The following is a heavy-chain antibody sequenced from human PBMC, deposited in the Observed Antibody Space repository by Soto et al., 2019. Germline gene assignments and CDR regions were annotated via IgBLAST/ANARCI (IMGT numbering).Heavy chain of an antibody. CDR1: GFTFSSYG. D-gene: IGHD4-17*01. V-gene: IGHV3-33*01. Sequence: QVQLVESGGGVVQPGRSLRLSCAASGFTFSSYGMHWVRQAPGKGLEWVAVIWYDGSNKYYADSVKGRFTISRDNSKNTLYLQMNSLRAEDTAVYYCARQDDYGNYHVGYWGQGTLFTVSS. J-gene: IGHJ4*02. CDR3: ARQDDYGNYHVGY. CDR2: IWYDGSNK.